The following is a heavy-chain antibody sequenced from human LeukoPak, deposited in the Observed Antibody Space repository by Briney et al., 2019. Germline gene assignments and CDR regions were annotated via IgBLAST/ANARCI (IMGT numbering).Heavy chain of an antibody. V-gene: IGHV4-34*01. Sequence: PSETLSLTCAVYGGSFSGYYWSWIRQPPGKGLEWIGEINHSGSTNYNASLKSRVTISVDTSKNQFSLKLSSVTAADTALYYCARARNDYDSNGFSVLDYWGQGTLVTVSS. CDR3: ARARNDYDSNGFSVLDY. CDR1: GGSFSGYY. D-gene: IGHD3-22*01. J-gene: IGHJ4*02. CDR2: INHSGST.